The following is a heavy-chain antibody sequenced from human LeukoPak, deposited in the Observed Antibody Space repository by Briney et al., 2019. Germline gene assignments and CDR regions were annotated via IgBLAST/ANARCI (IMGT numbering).Heavy chain of an antibody. CDR2: INPGGTTM. CDR1: GFMFSSYE. D-gene: IGHD6-19*01. Sequence: GGSLRLSCAASGFMFSSYEMYWVRQAPGKGPEWVSYINPGGTTMYYADSVSGRFTISRDNAKNSLFLQMNSLRADDTAVYFCALLAVASDFDYWGQGSLVTVSS. J-gene: IGHJ4*02. V-gene: IGHV3-48*03. CDR3: ALLAVASDFDY.